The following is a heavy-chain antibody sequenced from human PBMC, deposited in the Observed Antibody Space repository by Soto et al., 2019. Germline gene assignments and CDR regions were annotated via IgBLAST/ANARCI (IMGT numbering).Heavy chain of an antibody. Sequence: GGSLRLSCAASGFTFSSYSMNWVRQAPGKGLEWVSYISSSSSTIYYADSVKGRFTISRDNAKNALYLQMNSLRAEDTAVYYCAGAPFDGSGSYYNPFDYWGQGTLVTVSS. J-gene: IGHJ4*02. CDR1: GFTFSSYS. V-gene: IGHV3-48*01. CDR2: ISSSSSTI. D-gene: IGHD3-10*01. CDR3: AGAPFDGSGSYYNPFDY.